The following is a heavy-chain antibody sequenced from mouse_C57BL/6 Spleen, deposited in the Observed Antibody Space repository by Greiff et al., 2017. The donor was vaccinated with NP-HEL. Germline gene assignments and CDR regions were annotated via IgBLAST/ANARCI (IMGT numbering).Heavy chain of an antibody. CDR3: ARRGGDGYYVYWYFDV. CDR2: INSDGGST. D-gene: IGHD2-3*01. CDR1: EYEFPSHD. J-gene: IGHJ1*01. V-gene: IGHV5-2*01. Sequence: EVKVVESGGGLVQPGESLKLSCESNEYEFPSHDMSWVRKTPEKRLELVAAINSDGGSTYYPDTMERRFIISRDNTKKTLYLQMSSLRSEDTALYYCARRGGDGYYVYWYFDVWGAGTTVTVSS.